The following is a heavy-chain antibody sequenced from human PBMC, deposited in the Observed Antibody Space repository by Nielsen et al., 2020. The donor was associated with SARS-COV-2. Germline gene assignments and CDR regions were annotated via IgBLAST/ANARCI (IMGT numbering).Heavy chain of an antibody. Sequence: SETLSLTCTVSGGSISGGGYYWSWIRQHPGKGLEWIGYIYYSGSTYYNPSLKSRVTISVDTSKNQFSLKLSSVTAADTAVYYCARGYYDFWSGYQPNFDYWGQGTLVTVSS. V-gene: IGHV4-31*03. CDR3: ARGYYDFWSGYQPNFDY. D-gene: IGHD3-3*01. CDR1: GGSISGGGYY. CDR2: IYYSGST. J-gene: IGHJ4*02.